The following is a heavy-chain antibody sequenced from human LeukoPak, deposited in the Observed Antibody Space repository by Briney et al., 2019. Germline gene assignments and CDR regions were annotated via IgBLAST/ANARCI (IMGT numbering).Heavy chain of an antibody. J-gene: IGHJ4*02. CDR1: GFTFSSYA. V-gene: IGHV3-23*01. CDR3: ASGTAAGTKPIDY. D-gene: IGHD6-13*01. Sequence: GGSLRLSCAASGFTFSSYAMSWVRQAPGKGLEWVSAISGSGGSTYYADSVKGRFTISRDNAKNSLYLQMNSLRAEDTAVYYCASGTAAGTKPIDYWGQGTLVTVSS. CDR2: ISGSGGST.